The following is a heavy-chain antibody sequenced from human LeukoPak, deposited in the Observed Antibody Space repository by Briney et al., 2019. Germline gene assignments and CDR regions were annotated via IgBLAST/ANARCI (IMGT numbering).Heavy chain of an antibody. CDR2: MYYSVTT. D-gene: IGHD3-16*01. V-gene: IGHV4-39*07. Sequence: SETLSLTCTVSVGSISSTIHYWGWIRQPPGKGLEWIGSMYYSVTTYYNPSLQSRVTISGDTSKNQFSLRLTSVTAADTAFYYCVRDRGLGRGFDPWGQGTMVTLSS. CDR3: VRDRGLGRGFDP. CDR1: VGSISSTIHY. J-gene: IGHJ5*02.